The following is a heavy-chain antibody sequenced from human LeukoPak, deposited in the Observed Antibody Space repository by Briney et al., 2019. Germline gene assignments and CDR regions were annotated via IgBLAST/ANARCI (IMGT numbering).Heavy chain of an antibody. CDR1: GGSISSGGYY. Sequence: SQTLSLTCTVSGGSISSGGYYWSWIRQHPGKGLERIGYIYYRGSTYYNPSLKSRVTISVDTSKNQFSLKLSSVTAADTAVYYCARCVQDIVVVPAATGMDVWGQGTTVTVSS. V-gene: IGHV4-31*03. J-gene: IGHJ6*02. CDR2: IYYRGST. D-gene: IGHD2-2*01. CDR3: ARCVQDIVVVPAATGMDV.